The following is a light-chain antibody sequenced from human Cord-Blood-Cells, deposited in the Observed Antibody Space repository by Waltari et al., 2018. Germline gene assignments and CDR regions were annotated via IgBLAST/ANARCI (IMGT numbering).Light chain of an antibody. CDR3: QQYNNWLT. V-gene: IGKV3-15*01. Sequence: EIVMTQSPATLSVSPGERATLSCRASQSVSSNLAWYQQKPGQAPRLLIYGASTTATGIPAMFSGSVSGTEFTLTISSLQSEDFAVYYCQQYNNWLTFGGGTKVEIK. J-gene: IGKJ4*01. CDR2: GAS. CDR1: QSVSSN.